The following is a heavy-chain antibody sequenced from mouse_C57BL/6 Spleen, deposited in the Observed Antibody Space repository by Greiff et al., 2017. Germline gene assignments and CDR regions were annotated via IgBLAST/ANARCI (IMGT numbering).Heavy chain of an antibody. Sequence: QVQLKESGPGLVAPSQSLSITCPVSGFSLTSYGVHWVRQPPGKGLEWLVVIWSDGRITYNSALKSRLSISKDNSKSQVFLKMISLQTDDTAMYYCARHGNDYDGGFAYWGQGTLVTVSA. CDR1: GFSLTSYG. V-gene: IGHV2-6-1*01. J-gene: IGHJ3*01. CDR3: ARHGNDYDGGFAY. CDR2: IWSDGRI. D-gene: IGHD2-4*01.